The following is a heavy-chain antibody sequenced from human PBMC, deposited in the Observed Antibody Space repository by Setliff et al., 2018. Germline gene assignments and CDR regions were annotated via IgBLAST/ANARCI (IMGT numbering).Heavy chain of an antibody. J-gene: IGHJ3*01. CDR2: SNNKVESFTT. Sequence: PGGSLRLSCTASGLTFSDHDMDWVRQAPGKGLEWVGRSNNKVESFTTQYAASVKGRFTMSRDESQNSLYLQMNSLGAEDTALYYCARAHRYFSDTTGYFYDQGRSAFDVWGQGTMVTVSS. CDR1: GLTFSDHD. D-gene: IGHD3-22*01. CDR3: ARAHRYFSDTTGYFYDQGRSAFDV. V-gene: IGHV3-72*01.